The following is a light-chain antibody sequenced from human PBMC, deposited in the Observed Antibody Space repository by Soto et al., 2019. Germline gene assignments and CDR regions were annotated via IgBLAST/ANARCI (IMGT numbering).Light chain of an antibody. V-gene: IGLV2-11*01. CDR2: DVS. CDR1: SSDVGGYNY. Sequence: QSALTQPRSVSGAPGQSVTISCTGTSSDVGGYNYVSWYPQHPGKAPKLMIYDVSKRPSGVPDRFSGSKSGNTASLAISGLQAEDEADYYCCSYAGSYTLVFGGGTKLTVL. CDR3: CSYAGSYTLV. J-gene: IGLJ2*01.